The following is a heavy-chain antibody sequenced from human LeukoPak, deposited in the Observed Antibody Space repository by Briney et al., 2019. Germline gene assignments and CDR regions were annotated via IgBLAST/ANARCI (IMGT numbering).Heavy chain of an antibody. V-gene: IGHV1-69*13. CDR2: IIPIFGTA. Sequence: SVKVSCTASGVTFSSYAISWVRQAPGQGLEWMGGIIPIFGTANYAQKFQGRVTITADESTSTVYMELSSLRAEDTAVYYCARGYCSGGSCYPFCDYWGQGTLVTVSA. CDR3: ARGYCSGGSCYPFCDY. D-gene: IGHD2-15*01. CDR1: GVTFSSYA. J-gene: IGHJ4*02.